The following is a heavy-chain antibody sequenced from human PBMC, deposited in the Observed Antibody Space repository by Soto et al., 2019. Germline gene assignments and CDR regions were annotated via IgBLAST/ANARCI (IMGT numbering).Heavy chain of an antibody. D-gene: IGHD2-21*02. Sequence: QVQLVESGGGVVQPGRSLRLSCAASGFTFSSYAMHWVRQAPGKGLEWVTVISYDGSNKYYAGSVKGRFSISRDNSKNTLFLQMNSLRAEDTAVYYCARGRHIVVVTAIRFDYWGQGTLVTVSS. CDR1: GFTFSSYA. J-gene: IGHJ4*02. V-gene: IGHV3-30-3*01. CDR2: ISYDGSNK. CDR3: ARGRHIVVVTAIRFDY.